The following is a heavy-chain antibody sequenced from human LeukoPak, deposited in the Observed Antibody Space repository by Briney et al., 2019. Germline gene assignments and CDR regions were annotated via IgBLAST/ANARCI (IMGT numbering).Heavy chain of an antibody. CDR2: ILYSGRT. CDR1: GGSISNYY. Sequence: SETLSLTCSVSGGSISNYYWNWIRQTPGKGLEWIGYILYSGRTHYNPSLKSRVTISVDTSKNQFSLTLSSVTTADTAVYYCARGQKYRNGYTVTELGSGYFAYWGQGTLVTVSS. J-gene: IGHJ4*02. CDR3: ARGQKYRNGYTVTELGSGYFAY. V-gene: IGHV4-59*01. D-gene: IGHD5-18*01.